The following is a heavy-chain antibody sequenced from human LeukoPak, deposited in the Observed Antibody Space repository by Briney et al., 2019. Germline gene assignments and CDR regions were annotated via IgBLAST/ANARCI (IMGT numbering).Heavy chain of an antibody. D-gene: IGHD2-2*01. Sequence: ASVKVSCKASGGTFSSYAIGWVRQAPGQGLEWMGGIIPIFGTANYAQKFQGRVTITTDESTSTAYMELSSLRSEDTALYYCARETSAFVPAATYMDVWGKGTTVTVSS. CDR3: ARETSAFVPAATYMDV. CDR2: IIPIFGTA. CDR1: GGTFSSYA. V-gene: IGHV1-69*05. J-gene: IGHJ6*03.